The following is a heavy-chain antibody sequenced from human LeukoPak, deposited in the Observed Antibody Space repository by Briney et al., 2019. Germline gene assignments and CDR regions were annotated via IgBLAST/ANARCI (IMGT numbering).Heavy chain of an antibody. Sequence: SETLSLTCTVSGGSISSSSYYWGWIRQPPGKGLEWIGSIYYSGSTHYNPSLDSLKSRVTISIDTSKNQFSLELSSVTAADTAVYYCARAFGSGSYLFLFRYYFDYWGQGTLVTVSS. D-gene: IGHD3-10*01. CDR2: IYYSGST. V-gene: IGHV4-39*07. CDR1: GGSISSSSYY. J-gene: IGHJ4*02. CDR3: ARAFGSGSYLFLFRYYFDY.